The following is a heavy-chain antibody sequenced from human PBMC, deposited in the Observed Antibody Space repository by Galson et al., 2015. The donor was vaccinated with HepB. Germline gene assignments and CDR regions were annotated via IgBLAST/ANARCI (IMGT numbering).Heavy chain of an antibody. CDR2: TYYRSKWWN. Sequence: CAISGDSVSTHDAGWNWIRQSPSRGLEWLGRTYYRSKWWNDYAVSVKSRISINPDTSKNQVSLELNSVTPEDTAVYYCARGWLQSGFDYWGQGTLVTVSS. CDR1: GDSVSTHDAG. J-gene: IGHJ4*02. CDR3: ARGWLQSGFDY. D-gene: IGHD5-12*01. V-gene: IGHV6-1*01.